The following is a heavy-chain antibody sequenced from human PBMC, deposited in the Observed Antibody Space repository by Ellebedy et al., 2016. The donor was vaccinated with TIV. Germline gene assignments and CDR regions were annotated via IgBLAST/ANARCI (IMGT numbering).Heavy chain of an antibody. CDR1: GFTIDDYA. D-gene: IGHD2-8*01. Sequence: SLKISXVASGFTIDDYAMHWVRHAPGKGLEWVSGISWNSGSIGYADSVKGRFTISRDNAKNSLYLQMNSLRPEDTALYYCAKDKPVFYAFDMWGQGTMVTVSS. CDR2: ISWNSGSI. J-gene: IGHJ3*02. V-gene: IGHV3-9*01. CDR3: AKDKPVFYAFDM.